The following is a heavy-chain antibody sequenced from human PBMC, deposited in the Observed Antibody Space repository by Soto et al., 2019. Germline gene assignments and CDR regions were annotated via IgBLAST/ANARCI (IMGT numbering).Heavy chain of an antibody. CDR2: ISYDGSYK. Sequence: QVQLVESGGGAVQPGRSLRLSCAVSGFTFSNYGMYWIRQAPGKGLEWVAVISYDGSYKNYGDSVRGRFTISRDNSMDTLYLQVDSLRPDDTAVYYSAQDRGSCTGGSCFYSIYYWGQGTLVTVSS. CDR3: AQDRGSCTGGSCFYSIYY. J-gene: IGHJ4*02. CDR1: GFTFSNYG. D-gene: IGHD2-15*01. V-gene: IGHV3-30*18.